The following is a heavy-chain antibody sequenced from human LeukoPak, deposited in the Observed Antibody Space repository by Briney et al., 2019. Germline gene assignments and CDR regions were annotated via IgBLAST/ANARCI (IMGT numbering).Heavy chain of an antibody. CDR3: ARAAYVLRFLEWLRKYYFDY. Sequence: SETLSLTCAVYGESFSGYYWSWIRQPPGKGLEWIGEINHSGSTNYNPSLKSRVTISVDTSKNQFSLKLSSVTAADTAVYYCARAAYVLRFLEWLRKYYFDYWGQGTLVTVSS. V-gene: IGHV4-34*01. D-gene: IGHD3-3*01. CDR2: INHSGST. CDR1: GESFSGYY. J-gene: IGHJ4*02.